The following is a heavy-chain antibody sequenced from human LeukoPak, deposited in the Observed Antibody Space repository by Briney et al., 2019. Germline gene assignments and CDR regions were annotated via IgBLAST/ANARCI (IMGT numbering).Heavy chain of an antibody. V-gene: IGHV4-38-2*02. Sequence: PSETLSLTCTVSGYSISSGYYWGWIRQPPGKGLEWIGSIYHSGSTYYNPSLKSRVTISVDTSKNQFSLKLSSVTAADTAVYYCARAPVGDAFDIWGQGTMVTVSS. CDR1: GYSISSGYY. CDR2: IYHSGST. J-gene: IGHJ3*02. CDR3: ARAPVGDAFDI.